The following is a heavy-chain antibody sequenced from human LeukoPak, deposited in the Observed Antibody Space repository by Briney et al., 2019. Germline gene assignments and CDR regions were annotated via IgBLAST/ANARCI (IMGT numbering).Heavy chain of an antibody. CDR2: INHSGST. J-gene: IGHJ4*02. CDR1: GGSFSGYY. CDR3: ARGAVIGYSSGWPTY. D-gene: IGHD6-19*01. V-gene: IGHV4-34*01. Sequence: SETLSLTCAVYGGSFSGYYWSWIRQPPGKGLEWIGEINHSGSTNYNPSLKSRVTISVDTSKNQFSLKLSSVTAADTAAYYCARGAVIGYSSGWPTYWGQGTLVTVSS.